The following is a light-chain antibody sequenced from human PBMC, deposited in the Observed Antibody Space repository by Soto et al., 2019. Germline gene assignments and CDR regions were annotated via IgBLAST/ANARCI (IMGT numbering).Light chain of an antibody. V-gene: IGKV4-1*01. Sequence: DIVMTQSPDSLAVSLGERATISCKSSQSLLYRYNNKNYLAWYQQKPGQSPKLLLYWASTRESGVPDRFSGSGSGTDFTLSISSLQDEDVDVYFCQQYSNPQWTLGQGTKVDIK. CDR2: WAS. CDR1: QSLLYRYNNKNY. J-gene: IGKJ1*01. CDR3: QQYSNPQWT.